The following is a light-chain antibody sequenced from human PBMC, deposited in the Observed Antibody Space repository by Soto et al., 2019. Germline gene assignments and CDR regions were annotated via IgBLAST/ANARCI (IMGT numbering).Light chain of an antibody. Sequence: QSVLTLAPSVSGSPGQSITISCTGTISDVVGYHYLSRHQQHPGKAPKVMIYEVSNRPAGVPNRFSGSKSGKTDSLTISGVQADEEADYYCRSSTSSSTLYVFGTGTKVTVL. V-gene: IGLV2-14*01. CDR2: EVS. CDR3: RSSTSSSTLYV. J-gene: IGLJ1*01. CDR1: ISDVVGYHY.